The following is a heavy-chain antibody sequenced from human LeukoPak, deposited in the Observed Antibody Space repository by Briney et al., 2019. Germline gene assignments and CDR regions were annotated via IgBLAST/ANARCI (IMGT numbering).Heavy chain of an antibody. D-gene: IGHD4-23*01. Sequence: GGSLRLSCVVSGLTFDNAWMSWVRQAPGKGLEWVGRIKSKNVGETTEYAAPVQGRFTISRDDSKNTVYLQMSSLKTEDTAVYYCTTGPGNSGYWGQGTLITVSS. V-gene: IGHV3-15*01. CDR1: GLTFDNAW. J-gene: IGHJ4*02. CDR3: TTGPGNSGY. CDR2: IKSKNVGETT.